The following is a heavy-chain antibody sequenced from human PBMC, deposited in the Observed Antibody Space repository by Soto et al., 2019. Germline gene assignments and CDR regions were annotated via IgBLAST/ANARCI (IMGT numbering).Heavy chain of an antibody. CDR1: GFTFSSYA. Sequence: PGGSLRLSCAASGFTFSSYAMSWVRQAPGKGLEWVSAISGSGGSTYYADSVKGRFTISRDNSKNTLYLQMNSLRAEDTAVYYCAKDRSFSSSWPRDYFDYWGQGTLVTVSS. CDR2: ISGSGGST. J-gene: IGHJ4*02. V-gene: IGHV3-23*01. D-gene: IGHD6-13*01. CDR3: AKDRSFSSSWPRDYFDY.